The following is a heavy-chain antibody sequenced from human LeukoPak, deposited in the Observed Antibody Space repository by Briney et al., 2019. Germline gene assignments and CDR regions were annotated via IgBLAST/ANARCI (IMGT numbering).Heavy chain of an antibody. Sequence: SETLSLTCTVSGGSISSGGYYWSWIRQHPGKGLEWIGYIYYSGSTYYNPSLKSRVTISVDTSKNQFSLKLSSVTAADTAVYYCARASILLWFGESGYFDYWGQGTLVTVSS. CDR2: IYYSGST. D-gene: IGHD3-10*01. CDR3: ARASILLWFGESGYFDY. J-gene: IGHJ4*02. CDR1: GGSISSGGYY. V-gene: IGHV4-31*03.